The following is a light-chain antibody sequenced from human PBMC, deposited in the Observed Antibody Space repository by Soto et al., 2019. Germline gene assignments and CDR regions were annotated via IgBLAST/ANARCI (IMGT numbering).Light chain of an antibody. CDR3: QQSYSTPPGT. V-gene: IGKV1-39*01. Sequence: DIQMTQSPSSLSASVGDRVTITCRASQSISSYLNWYQQKPGKAPKLLIYAASSLQSGVPSRFSGSGSGTDFTLTISSLQPEDFAPYYCQQSYSTPPGTFGQGTKVDIK. CDR2: AAS. CDR1: QSISSY. J-gene: IGKJ1*01.